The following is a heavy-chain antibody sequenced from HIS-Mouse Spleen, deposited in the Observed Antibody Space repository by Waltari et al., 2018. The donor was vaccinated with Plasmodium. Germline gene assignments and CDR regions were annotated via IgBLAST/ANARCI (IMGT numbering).Heavy chain of an antibody. Sequence: QVQLQQPGPGLAKPSETLSLTCTVSVGPISSYYWSWIRQPPGKGLEWIGYIYYSGSTNYNPSLKSRVTISVDTSKNQFSLKLSSVTAADTAVYYCARDENLWGRGTLVTVSS. J-gene: IGHJ2*01. CDR3: ARDENL. CDR1: VGPISSYY. V-gene: IGHV4-59*01. CDR2: IYYSGST.